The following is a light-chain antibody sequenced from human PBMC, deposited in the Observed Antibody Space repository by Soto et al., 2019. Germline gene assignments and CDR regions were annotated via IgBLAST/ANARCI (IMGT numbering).Light chain of an antibody. Sequence: ALTQPPSVSGSPGQSVTISCTGTSSDIGNNNRVSWYQQSPGTAPKLMIYDVSNRPSGVPDRFSGSKSGSTASLTISGLQAEDEADYYCSSYTSSTTLVFGGGTKLTVL. CDR2: DVS. J-gene: IGLJ2*01. V-gene: IGLV2-18*02. CDR3: SSYTSSTTLV. CDR1: SSDIGNNNR.